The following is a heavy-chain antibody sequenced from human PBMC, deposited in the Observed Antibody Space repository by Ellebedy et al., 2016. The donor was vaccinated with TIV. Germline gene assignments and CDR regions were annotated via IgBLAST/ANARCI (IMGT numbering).Heavy chain of an antibody. D-gene: IGHD3-10*01. J-gene: IGHJ3*01. CDR3: AKGALWFGEIDAFDV. CDR1: GFFFSDYC. V-gene: IGHV3-21*04. Sequence: GESLKISXSASGFFFSDYCMNWVRQAPGKGLEWVSSISSGSTYIFYADSVKGRFTISRDNPTDSLYLQMNSLRAEDTAVYYCAKGALWFGEIDAFDVWGQGTMVTVSS. CDR2: ISSGSTYI.